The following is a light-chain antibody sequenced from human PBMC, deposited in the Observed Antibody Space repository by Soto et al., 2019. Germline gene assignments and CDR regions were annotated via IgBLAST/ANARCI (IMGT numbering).Light chain of an antibody. CDR2: GNN. CDR1: SSNIGTGYD. V-gene: IGLV1-40*01. CDR3: QSYDSILSDSI. Sequence: QSVLTQSPSVSGAPGQRVTISCTGSSSNIGTGYDVHWYQQLPGTAPKLLIYGNNNRPSGVPDRFSGSKSGTSASLAITGLHAEDEADYYCQSYDSILSDSIFGGGTKLTVL. J-gene: IGLJ2*01.